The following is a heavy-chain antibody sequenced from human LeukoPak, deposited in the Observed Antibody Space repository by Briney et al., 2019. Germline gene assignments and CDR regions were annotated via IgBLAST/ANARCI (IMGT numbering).Heavy chain of an antibody. V-gene: IGHV3-33*01. CDR1: GFIFSSYA. CDR2: IWFDGSNT. Sequence: GGSLRLSCAASGFIFSSYAMHWVRQAPGKGPEWVAIIWFDGSNTYYAESVEGRFTISRDNSKNTLYLQMNSLRAEDTAVYYCASPRGLFAPAFDIWGQGTMVTVSS. CDR3: ASPRGLFAPAFDI. D-gene: IGHD3-10*01. J-gene: IGHJ3*02.